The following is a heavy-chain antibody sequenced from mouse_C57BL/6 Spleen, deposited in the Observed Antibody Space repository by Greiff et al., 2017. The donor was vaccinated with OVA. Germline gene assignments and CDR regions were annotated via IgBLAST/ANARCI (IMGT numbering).Heavy chain of an antibody. D-gene: IGHD2-4*01. CDR2: INPGSGGT. V-gene: IGHV1-54*01. CDR3: ARRYYDVFDY. J-gene: IGHJ2*01. CDR1: GYAFTNYL. Sequence: QVQLQQSGAELVRPGTSVKVSCKASGYAFTNYLIEWVKQRPGQGLEWIGVINPGSGGTNYNEKFKGKATLTADKSSSTAYMQLRSLTSEDAAVYFCARRYYDVFDYWGQGTTLTVSS.